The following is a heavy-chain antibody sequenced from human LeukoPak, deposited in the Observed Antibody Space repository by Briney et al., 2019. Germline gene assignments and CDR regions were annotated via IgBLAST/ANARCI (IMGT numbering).Heavy chain of an antibody. Sequence: PSETLSLTCTVSGASISSYYWSWIRQPPGKGLEWIGYIYHSGSTYYNPSLKSRVTISVDRSKNQFSLKLSSVTAADTAVYYCARGPQASQYYDFWSGYYPAGGFDPWGQGTLVTVSS. CDR2: IYHSGST. CDR3: ARGPQASQYYDFWSGYYPAGGFDP. D-gene: IGHD3-3*01. CDR1: GASISSYY. J-gene: IGHJ5*02. V-gene: IGHV4-59*12.